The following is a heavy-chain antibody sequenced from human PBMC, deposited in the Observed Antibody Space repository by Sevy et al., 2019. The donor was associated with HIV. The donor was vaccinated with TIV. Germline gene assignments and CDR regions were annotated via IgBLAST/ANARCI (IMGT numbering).Heavy chain of an antibody. Sequence: PGGSLRLSCAASGFTFDTYSMNWVRQAPGKGLEWVSFISGSSNYIYYADSVKGRFTVSRDNAKNSLYLQMNRVRAEDTAVYYCAKRLVSWDGMDVWDQGTTVTVSS. CDR3: AKRLVSWDGMDV. D-gene: IGHD1-26*01. J-gene: IGHJ6*02. CDR1: GFTFDTYS. V-gene: IGHV3-21*01. CDR2: ISGSSNYI.